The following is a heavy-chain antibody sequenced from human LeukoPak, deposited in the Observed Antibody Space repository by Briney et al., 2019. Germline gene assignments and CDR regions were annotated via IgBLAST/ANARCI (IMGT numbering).Heavy chain of an antibody. CDR2: IRYDGSDR. CDR3: AKERYSSSSLFAVTPFDY. J-gene: IGHJ4*02. CDR1: EFTFSSYG. D-gene: IGHD6-13*01. V-gene: IGHV3-30*02. Sequence: GGSLRLSGVASEFTFSSYGMHWVRQAPGKGLEGGAYIRYDGSDRYYADSVKGRFTIPRDNSKNTLYLQMNSLRAEDTAVYYCAKERYSSSSLFAVTPFDYWGQGTRITVSS.